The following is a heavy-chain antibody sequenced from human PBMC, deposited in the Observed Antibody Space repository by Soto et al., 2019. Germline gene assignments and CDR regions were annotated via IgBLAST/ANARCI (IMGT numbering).Heavy chain of an antibody. J-gene: IGHJ5*02. D-gene: IGHD6-13*01. CDR1: GGSISRGDYY. CDR3: ARGAGSRRKNWFDP. V-gene: IGHV4-30-4*01. CDR2: IYYSGST. Sequence: SETLSLTCTVSGGSISRGDYYWSWIRQPPGKGLEWIGYIYYSGSTYYNPSLKSRVTISVDTSKNQFSLKLSSVTAADTAVYYCARGAGSRRKNWFDPWGQGTLVTVSS.